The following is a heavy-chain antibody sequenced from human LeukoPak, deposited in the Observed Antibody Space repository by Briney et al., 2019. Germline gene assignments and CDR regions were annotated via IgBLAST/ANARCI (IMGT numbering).Heavy chain of an antibody. CDR3: AKRGEVSTYYYFES. V-gene: IGHV3-7*03. Sequence: GGSLRLSCAASGFTFSSYWMSWVRQAPGKGLEWVANIKPDGSEKHYVDSVKGRFTISRDNSKSTLFLQMDSLRVEDTALYYCAKRGEVSTYYYFESWGQGALVTVSS. CDR1: GFTFSSYW. J-gene: IGHJ4*02. CDR2: IKPDGSEK. D-gene: IGHD2/OR15-2a*01.